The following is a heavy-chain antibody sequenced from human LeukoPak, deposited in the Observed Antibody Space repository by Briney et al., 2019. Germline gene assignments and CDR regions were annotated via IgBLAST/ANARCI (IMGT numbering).Heavy chain of an antibody. CDR3: ARGPEIDFWSGYLDY. J-gene: IGHJ4*02. CDR2: INPSGGST. Sequence: ASVKVSCKASGYTFTSYYMHWVRQAPGQGLEWMGIINPSGGSTSYAQKFQGRVTMTRDMSTSTVYMELSSLRSEDTAVYYCARGPEIDFWSGYLDYWGQGTLVTVSS. D-gene: IGHD3-3*01. CDR1: GYTFTSYY. V-gene: IGHV1-46*01.